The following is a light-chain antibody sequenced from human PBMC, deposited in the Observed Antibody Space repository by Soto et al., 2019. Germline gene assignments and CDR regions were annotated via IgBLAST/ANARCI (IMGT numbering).Light chain of an antibody. J-gene: IGLJ1*01. CDR3: LSYADTAYV. V-gene: IGLV2-8*01. CDR2: EVS. Sequence: QSALTQPPSASGSPGQSVTISCAGTSSDLGGYNYVSWYQQYPGKVPKLMIYEVSERPSGVPDRFSGSKSGNTAFLTVSGLQAEDEADYYCLSYADTAYVFGTGTKLTVL. CDR1: SSDLGGYNY.